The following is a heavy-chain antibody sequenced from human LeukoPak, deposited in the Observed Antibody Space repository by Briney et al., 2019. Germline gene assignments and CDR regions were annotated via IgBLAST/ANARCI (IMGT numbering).Heavy chain of an antibody. D-gene: IGHD1-26*01. CDR2: MNPNSGNT. CDR3: ARVGRSGSYPGDPGAFDI. J-gene: IGHJ3*02. Sequence: EASVKVSCKASGYTFTSYDINWVRQATGQGLEWMGWMNPNSGNTGYAQKFQGRVTMTRNTSISTAYMELSSLRSEDTAVYYCARVGRSGSYPGDPGAFDIWGQGTMVTVSS. CDR1: GYTFTSYD. V-gene: IGHV1-8*01.